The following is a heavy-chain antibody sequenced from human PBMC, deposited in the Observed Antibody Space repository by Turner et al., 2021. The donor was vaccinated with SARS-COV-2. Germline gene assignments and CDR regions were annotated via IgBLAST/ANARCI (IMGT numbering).Heavy chain of an antibody. CDR2: FYYGGST. D-gene: IGHD4-17*01. CDR1: GGSISSSNYY. CDR3: ARHSTVTENYSNGMDV. J-gene: IGHJ6*02. V-gene: IGHV4-39*01. Sequence: QLQLQESGPGLVKPSETLSLTCTVSGGSISSSNYYWGWIRQPPGKGLVWIGSFYYGGSTYYNPSLKSRVTISVDTSKNQFSLSLSSVTAADTAVYYCARHSTVTENYSNGMDVWGQGTTVTVS.